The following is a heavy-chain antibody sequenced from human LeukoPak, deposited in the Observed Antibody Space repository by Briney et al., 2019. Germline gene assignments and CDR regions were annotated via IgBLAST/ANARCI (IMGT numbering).Heavy chain of an antibody. CDR1: GFIVSSNY. V-gene: IGHV3-53*01. Sequence: HPGGSLRLSCAASGFIVSSNYMNWVRQAPGKGLEWVSVIYSDGSTYYADSVKGRFIISRDNSKNTLYLQMNSLRAEDTAVYYCAKDRIPGYSTLFDYWGQGTLVTVSS. CDR2: IYSDGST. D-gene: IGHD5-18*01. J-gene: IGHJ4*02. CDR3: AKDRIPGYSTLFDY.